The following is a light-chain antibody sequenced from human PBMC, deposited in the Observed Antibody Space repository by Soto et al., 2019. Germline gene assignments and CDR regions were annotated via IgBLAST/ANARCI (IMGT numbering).Light chain of an antibody. Sequence: DIQMTQSPSTLSASVGDRVTITCRASQSISSWLAWYQQKPGKAPKLLIYDASSLESGVPSRFSGSGSGTEFTITISSLQPDDFATYYCQQYNSYCTFGQGTKVDNK. CDR3: QQYNSYCT. J-gene: IGKJ2*02. CDR2: DAS. CDR1: QSISSW. V-gene: IGKV1-5*01.